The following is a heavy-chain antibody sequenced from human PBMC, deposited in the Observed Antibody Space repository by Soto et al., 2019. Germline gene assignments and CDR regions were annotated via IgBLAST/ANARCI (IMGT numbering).Heavy chain of an antibody. V-gene: IGHV1-18*04. D-gene: IGHD3-22*01. Sequence: QVQLVQSGAEVKKPGASVKVSCKASGFTFTSYGISWVRQGPGQGLEWMGWSSPYNGNTNYAHKFQGRVTTYKQTSPTTASMQPRSLRSDDAAVYYCARDDTFSPVDYWGQGTLVTVSS. J-gene: IGHJ4*02. CDR2: SSPYNGNT. CDR1: GFTFTSYG. CDR3: ARDDTFSPVDY.